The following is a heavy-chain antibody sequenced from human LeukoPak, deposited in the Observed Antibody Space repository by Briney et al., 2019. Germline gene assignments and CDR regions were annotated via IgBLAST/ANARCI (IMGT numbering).Heavy chain of an antibody. D-gene: IGHD1-26*01. CDR1: GGSISSYY. V-gene: IGHV4-4*07. CDR2: IYTSGST. CDR3: ARDFTSGSYYYYYYYGMDV. J-gene: IGHJ6*02. Sequence: PSETLSLTCTVSGGSISSYYWSWIRQPAGKGLEWIGRIYTSGSTNYNPSLKSRVTMSVGTSKNQFSLKLSSVTAADTAVYYCARDFTSGSYYYYYYYGMDVWGQGTTVTVSS.